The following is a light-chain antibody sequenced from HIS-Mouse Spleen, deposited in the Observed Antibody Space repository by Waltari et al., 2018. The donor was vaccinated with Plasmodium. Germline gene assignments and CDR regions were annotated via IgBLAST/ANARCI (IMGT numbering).Light chain of an antibody. Sequence: QSALTQPPSASGSPGQSVTISCTGTSSDVGGYNYVSWYQQHQAKAPKLMIYEANHHPGKPPDRVIYEVRERPSGVPDRFSGSKAGNTASLTVSGLQAEDEADYYGSSYAGSNNLVFGGGTKLTVL. CDR2: EVR. CDR1: SSDVGGYNY. J-gene: IGLJ2*01. CDR3: SSYAGSNNLV. V-gene: IGLV2-8*01.